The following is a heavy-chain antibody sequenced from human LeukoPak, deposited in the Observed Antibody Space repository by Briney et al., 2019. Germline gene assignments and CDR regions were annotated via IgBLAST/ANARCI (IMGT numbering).Heavy chain of an antibody. Sequence: GGSLRLSCAASGFTFSSYGMHWVRQAPGKGLEWVAFIRYDGSNKYYADSVKGRFTISRDNSKNTLYLQMNSLRAEDTAVYYCAKPGEGAYYDLSADDAFDIWGQGTMVTVSS. D-gene: IGHD3-22*01. V-gene: IGHV3-30*02. CDR3: AKPGEGAYYDLSADDAFDI. J-gene: IGHJ3*02. CDR1: GFTFSSYG. CDR2: IRYDGSNK.